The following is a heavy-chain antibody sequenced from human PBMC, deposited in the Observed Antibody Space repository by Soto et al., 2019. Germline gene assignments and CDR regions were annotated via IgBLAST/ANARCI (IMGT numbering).Heavy chain of an antibody. CDR1: CGSISSGVYY. Sequence: SEPLSLTCTVSCGSISSGVYYWSWIRQHPGKGLEWIGYIYYSGSTYYNPSLKSRVTISVDTSKNQFSLKLSSVTAADTAVYYCARDSPGDDPWGQGTLVKVSS. CDR3: ARDSPGDDP. CDR2: IYYSGST. J-gene: IGHJ5*02. D-gene: IGHD3-10*01. V-gene: IGHV4-31*03.